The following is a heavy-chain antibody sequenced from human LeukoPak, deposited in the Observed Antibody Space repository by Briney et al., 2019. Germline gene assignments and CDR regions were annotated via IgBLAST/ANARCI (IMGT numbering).Heavy chain of an antibody. CDR2: IYTSGST. Sequence: PSETLSLTCTVSGGSISSGSYYWSWIRQPAGKGLEWVGRIYTSGSTNYNPSLKSRVTISVDTSKNQFSLTLSSVTAADTAVYYCARPDSSGYRYAFDIWGQGTMVTVSS. J-gene: IGHJ3*02. D-gene: IGHD3-22*01. CDR1: GGSISSGSYY. V-gene: IGHV4-61*02. CDR3: ARPDSSGYRYAFDI.